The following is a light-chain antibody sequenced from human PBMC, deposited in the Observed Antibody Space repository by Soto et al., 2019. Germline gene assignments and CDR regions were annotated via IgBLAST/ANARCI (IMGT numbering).Light chain of an antibody. V-gene: IGKV1-5*03. Sequence: DIQMTQSPSTLSASVGDRVTITCRARQSISIWFSWYQQKPGKAPKLLIHKASSLESGVPSRFSGSGSGTEFTLTISSLQPDDFATYYCQQYYSYGTFGQGTKVEIK. CDR2: KAS. CDR3: QQYYSYGT. J-gene: IGKJ1*01. CDR1: QSISIW.